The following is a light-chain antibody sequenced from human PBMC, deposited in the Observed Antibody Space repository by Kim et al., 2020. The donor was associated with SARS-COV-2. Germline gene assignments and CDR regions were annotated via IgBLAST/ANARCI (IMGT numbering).Light chain of an antibody. V-gene: IGKV1-5*03. Sequence: ASVGARVTITCRARQSFSTWLAWYQQKPGKAPNLLIYKASSLESGVPSRFSGSESGTEFTLTISSLQPDDFATYYCQQYKIYPWTFGQGTKVDIK. CDR2: KAS. CDR1: QSFSTW. CDR3: QQYKIYPWT. J-gene: IGKJ1*01.